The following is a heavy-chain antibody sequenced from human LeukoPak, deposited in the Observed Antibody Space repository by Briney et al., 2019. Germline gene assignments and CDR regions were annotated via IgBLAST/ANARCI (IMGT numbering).Heavy chain of an antibody. V-gene: IGHV3-11*03. J-gene: IGHJ5*02. D-gene: IGHD2-15*01. Sequence: PGRSLRLSCAASGFTLSDYSMSWIRQAPGKGLEWASYISSSSSYTNYADSVKGRFTISRDNAKNSLYLQMNSLRAEDTAVYYCAMSEGYEDSSLSCGQGNLVTVSS. CDR3: AMSEGYEDSSLS. CDR2: ISSSSSYT. CDR1: GFTLSDYS.